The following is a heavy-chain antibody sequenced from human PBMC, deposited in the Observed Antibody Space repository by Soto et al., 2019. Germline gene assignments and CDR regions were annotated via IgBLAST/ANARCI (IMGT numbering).Heavy chain of an antibody. CDR1: GFTFSTYP. Sequence: GGSLRLSCAASGFTFSTYPMSWVRQAPGKGLEWVSAISGSGAVGGDTFYADSVKGRFTISRDNSKNTLYLQMNSLRAEDTAVYYCARGSPVISDWGQGTLVTVSS. J-gene: IGHJ4*02. CDR3: ARGSPVISD. V-gene: IGHV3-23*01. CDR2: ISGSGAVGGDT.